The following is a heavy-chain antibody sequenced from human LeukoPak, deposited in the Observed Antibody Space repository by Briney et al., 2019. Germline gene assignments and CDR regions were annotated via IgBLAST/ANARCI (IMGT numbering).Heavy chain of an antibody. V-gene: IGHV1-46*01. Sequence: GASVKVSCKASGYTFTSYYMHRVRQAPGQGLGWMGIINPSGGSTSYAQKFQGRVTMTRDTSTSTVYMELSSLRSEDTAVYYCARDACSGGSCYSFDYWGQGTLVTVSS. CDR3: ARDACSGGSCYSFDY. CDR2: INPSGGST. CDR1: GYTFTSYY. D-gene: IGHD2-15*01. J-gene: IGHJ4*02.